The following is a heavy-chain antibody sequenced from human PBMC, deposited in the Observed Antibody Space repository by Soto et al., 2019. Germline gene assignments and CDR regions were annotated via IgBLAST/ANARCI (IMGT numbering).Heavy chain of an antibody. CDR1: GFTVSSNF. CDR3: ARDGYYDSSGYFYIDY. V-gene: IGHV3-66*02. D-gene: IGHD3-22*01. J-gene: IGHJ4*02. Sequence: GGSLRLSCAASGFTVSSNFMSWVRQAPGRGLEWVSVIYSGGSTYYADSVKGRFTISRDNSKNTLYLQMNSLRAEDTAVYYCARDGYYDSSGYFYIDYWGQGTLVTVSS. CDR2: IYSGGST.